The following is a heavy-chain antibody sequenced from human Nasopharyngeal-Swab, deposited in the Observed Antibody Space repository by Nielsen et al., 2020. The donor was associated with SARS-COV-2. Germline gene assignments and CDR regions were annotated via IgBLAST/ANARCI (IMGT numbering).Heavy chain of an antibody. Sequence: GESLKTSCAASGFTFNNYNFNWGRQAPGRGLERVSSSSSRRSYIYYADSVKGRFTISRDNAKNSLYLQMNSLRAEDTAVYYCARDGLDYDFWSAFFMDVWGQGTTVTVSS. CDR2: SSSRRSYI. CDR3: ARDGLDYDFWSAFFMDV. J-gene: IGHJ6*02. D-gene: IGHD3-3*01. CDR1: GFTFNNYN. V-gene: IGHV3-21*01.